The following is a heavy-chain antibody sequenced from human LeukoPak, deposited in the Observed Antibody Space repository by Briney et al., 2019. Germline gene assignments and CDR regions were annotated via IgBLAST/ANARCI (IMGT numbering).Heavy chain of an antibody. CDR2: TSGSGGST. CDR3: AKGRGYIVVVTGDYFDY. CDR1: GFTFSSYA. V-gene: IGHV3-23*01. Sequence: GGSLRLSCAASGFTFSSYAMSWVRQAPGKGLEWVSATSGSGGSTYYADSVKGRFTISRDNSKNTLYLQMNSLRAEDTAVYYCAKGRGYIVVVTGDYFDYWGQGTLVTVSS. J-gene: IGHJ4*02. D-gene: IGHD2-21*02.